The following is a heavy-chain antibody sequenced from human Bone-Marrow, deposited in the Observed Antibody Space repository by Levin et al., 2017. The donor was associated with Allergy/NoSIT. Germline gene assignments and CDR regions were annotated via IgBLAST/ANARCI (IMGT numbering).Heavy chain of an antibody. CDR2: IKQDGSET. CDR1: GFTFSDDW. J-gene: IGHJ6*02. CDR3: ARVDCVTATCYHHYGLDV. D-gene: IGHD2-2*01. V-gene: IGHV3-7*01. Sequence: GESLKISCAASGFTFSDDWMTWVRQSAGKGLEWLANIKQDGSETYYADSVKGRFTISRDNAKNSLYLQMNSLRAEDTGLYYCARVDCVTATCYHHYGLDVWGQGTTVTVSS.